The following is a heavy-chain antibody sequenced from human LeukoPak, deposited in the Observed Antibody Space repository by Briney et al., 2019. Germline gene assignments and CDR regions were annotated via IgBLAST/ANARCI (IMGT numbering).Heavy chain of an antibody. V-gene: IGHV3-74*01. Sequence: QAGGSLRPSCAASGFTFSTYWMHWVRQAPGKGPVWVLRISSDGSNTIYADSVKGRFTISRDNAKNTLYLQMNSLRAEDAAVYYCVRDKISGWFVDQWGQGTLVTVSS. D-gene: IGHD6-19*01. CDR1: GFTFSTYW. J-gene: IGHJ4*02. CDR2: ISSDGSNT. CDR3: VRDKISGWFVDQ.